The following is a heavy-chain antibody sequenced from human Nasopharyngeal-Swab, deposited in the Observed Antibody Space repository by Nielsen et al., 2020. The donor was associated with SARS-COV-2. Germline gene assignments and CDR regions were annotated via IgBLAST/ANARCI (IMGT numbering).Heavy chain of an antibody. V-gene: IGHV3-53*01. CDR3: AKGLLSNWFDP. CDR1: GFTVSSNY. J-gene: IGHJ5*02. CDR2: IYSGGST. D-gene: IGHD2-15*01. Sequence: GESLKISCAASGFTVSSNYMSWVRQAPGKGLEWVSVIYSGGSTYYADSVKGRFTISRDNSKNTLYLQMNSLRAEDTAVYYCAKGLLSNWFDPWGQGTLVTVSS.